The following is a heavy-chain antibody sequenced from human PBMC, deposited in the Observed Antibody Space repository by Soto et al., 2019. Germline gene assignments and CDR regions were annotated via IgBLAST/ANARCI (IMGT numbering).Heavy chain of an antibody. J-gene: IGHJ4*02. CDR1: GLTFSRYW. CDR3: VGLLLGR. V-gene: IGHV3-7*01. D-gene: IGHD2-15*01. Sequence: EVQLVESGGDLVQPGGSLRLSCAASGLTFSRYWMNWVRQAPGKGLEWVASIKEDGSEIHYVEYMKGRCTISRDNAKNSLFMQMNSLRAEDAAVYYCVGLLLGRWGQGSLVTVSS. CDR2: IKEDGSEI.